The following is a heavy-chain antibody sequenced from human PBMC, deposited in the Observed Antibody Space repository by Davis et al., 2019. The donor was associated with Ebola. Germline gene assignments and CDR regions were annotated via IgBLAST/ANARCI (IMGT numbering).Heavy chain of an antibody. D-gene: IGHD6-6*01. J-gene: IGHJ4*02. CDR2: IYPGDSDT. Sequence: GGSLRLSCKASGYDFNTFWTAWVRQMPGKGLEWMGIIYPGDSDTRYSPSFQGQVTISADKSISTAYLQWSSLKASDTAMYYCARQGREYSSSGGDYWGQGTLVTVSS. CDR3: ARQGREYSSSGGDY. CDR1: GYDFNTFW. V-gene: IGHV5-51*01.